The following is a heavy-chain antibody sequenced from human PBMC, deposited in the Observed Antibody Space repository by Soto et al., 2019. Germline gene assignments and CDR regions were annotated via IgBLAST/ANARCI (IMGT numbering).Heavy chain of an antibody. CDR3: AREWAAIVKGEVNWFDP. Sequence: QVQLVQSGAEVKKPGSSVKVSCKASGGTFSSYAISWVRQAPGQGLEWMGGIIPIFGTANYAQKFQGRVTSSADESTSTAYMELSSMRSEDTAVYYCAREWAAIVKGEVNWFDPWGQGTLVTVSS. CDR2: IIPIFGTA. J-gene: IGHJ5*02. D-gene: IGHD6-25*01. CDR1: GGTFSSYA. V-gene: IGHV1-69*01.